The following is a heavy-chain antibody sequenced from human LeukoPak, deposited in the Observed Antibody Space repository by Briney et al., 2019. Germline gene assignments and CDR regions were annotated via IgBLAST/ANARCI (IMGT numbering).Heavy chain of an antibody. V-gene: IGHV5-51*01. J-gene: IGHJ4*02. CDR2: IYPGDSDT. D-gene: IGHD3-3*01. CDR3: ARHLVPAATYYDFWSGYYDY. CDR1: GYSFTSYW. Sequence: GESLKISCKGSGYSFTSYWIGWVRQMPGKGLEWMGIIYPGDSDTRYSPSFQGQVTISADKSISTAYLQWSSLKASDTAIYYCARHLVPAATYYDFWSGYYDYWSQGTLVTVSS.